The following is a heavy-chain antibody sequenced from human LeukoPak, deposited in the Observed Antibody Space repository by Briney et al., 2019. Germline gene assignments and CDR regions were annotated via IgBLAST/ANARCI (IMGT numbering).Heavy chain of an antibody. Sequence: GGSLRLSCAASGFTFSSYGMHWVRQAPGKGLEWVAVISYDGSNKYYADSVKGRFTISRDNSKNTPYLRMNSLRAEDTAVYYCAKDVSALSHYYGMDVWGQGTTVTVSS. CDR3: AKDVSALSHYYGMDV. CDR1: GFTFSSYG. V-gene: IGHV3-30*18. CDR2: ISYDGSNK. D-gene: IGHD2/OR15-2a*01. J-gene: IGHJ6*02.